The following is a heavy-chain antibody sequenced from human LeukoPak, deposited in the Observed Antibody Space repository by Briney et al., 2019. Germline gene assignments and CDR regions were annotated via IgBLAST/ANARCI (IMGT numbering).Heavy chain of an antibody. CDR2: ISAYNGNT. CDR3: AREGPEYDSSGYYYSVFDY. V-gene: IGHV1-18*01. CDR1: GYTFTSYG. D-gene: IGHD3-22*01. Sequence: GASVKVSCKASGYTFTSYGISWVRQAPGQGLEWMGWISAYNGNTNYAQKLQGRVTMTTDTSTSTAYMELRSLRSDDTAVYYCAREGPEYDSSGYYYSVFDYWGQGTLVTVSS. J-gene: IGHJ4*02.